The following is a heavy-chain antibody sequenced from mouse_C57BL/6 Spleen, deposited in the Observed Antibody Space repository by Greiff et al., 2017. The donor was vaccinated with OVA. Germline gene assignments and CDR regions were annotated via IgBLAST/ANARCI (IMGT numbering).Heavy chain of an antibody. V-gene: IGHV1-39*01. CDR1: GYSFTDYN. J-gene: IGHJ1*03. CDR2: INPNYGTT. Sequence: VQLQQSGPELVKPGASVKISCKASGYSFTDYNMNWVKQSNGKSLEWIGVINPNYGTTSYNQKFKGKATLTVDQSSSTAYMQLNSLTSEDSAVYYCARTEVFIATVVAKWYFDVWGTGTTVTVSS. CDR3: ARTEVFIATVVAKWYFDV. D-gene: IGHD1-1*01.